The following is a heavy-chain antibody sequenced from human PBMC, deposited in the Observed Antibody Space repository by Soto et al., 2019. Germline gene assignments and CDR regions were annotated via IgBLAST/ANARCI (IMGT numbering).Heavy chain of an antibody. V-gene: IGHV1-46*01. CDR1: GYTFTSYY. CDR3: ARRGACISTSCSLDY. CDR2: INPSGGST. D-gene: IGHD2-2*01. Sequence: GASVKVSCKASGYTFTSYYIHWVRQAPGQGLEWMGIINPSGGSTTYAQKFQGRVTMTRDTSTSTVYMELSGLRSEDTAVYYCARRGACISTSCSLDYWGQGTLVTVSS. J-gene: IGHJ4*02.